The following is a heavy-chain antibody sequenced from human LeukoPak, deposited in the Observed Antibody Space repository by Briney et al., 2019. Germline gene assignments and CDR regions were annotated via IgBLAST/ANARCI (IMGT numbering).Heavy chain of an antibody. J-gene: IGHJ4*02. V-gene: IGHV4-39*07. CDR1: GGSISSSSYY. CDR3: ATLRSPTPVWDFDS. CDR2: IYYSGST. D-gene: IGHD4-17*01. Sequence: SETLSLTCTVSGGSISSSSYYWGWIRQPPGKGLEWIGSIYYSGSTYYNPSLKSRVTISVDTSKNQFSLKLSSVTAADTAVYYCATLRSPTPVWDFDSWGQGTLVTASS.